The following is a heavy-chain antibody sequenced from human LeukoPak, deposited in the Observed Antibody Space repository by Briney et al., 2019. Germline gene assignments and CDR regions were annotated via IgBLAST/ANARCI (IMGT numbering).Heavy chain of an antibody. CDR1: GGPLSGYQ. V-gene: IGHV4-34*01. CDR3: ARHTRAVDMATTYDAFDI. CDR2: INHRGST. D-gene: IGHD5-24*01. Sequence: PSETLSLTCEVYGGPLSGYQWTWIRQAPGQGLEWIGEINHRGSTNYNPSLKSRLTIVVDTSRNQVSLDLSSVTAADTAVYYCARHTRAVDMATTYDAFDIWGQGTLVTVS. J-gene: IGHJ3*02.